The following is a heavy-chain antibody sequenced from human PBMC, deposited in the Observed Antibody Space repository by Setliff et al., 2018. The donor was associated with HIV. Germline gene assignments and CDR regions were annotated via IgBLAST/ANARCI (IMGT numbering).Heavy chain of an antibody. CDR1: GGSIRSSSYY. J-gene: IGHJ1*01. CDR3: ARQYGAVKSVVTVVAKYFPH. V-gene: IGHV4-39*01. D-gene: IGHD2-21*02. CDR2: IYYRGST. Sequence: PSETLSLTCNVSGGSIRSSSYYWGWIRQPPGKGLEWIGSIYYRGSTYYNPSLKSRLTISVDTSKNHFSLKLTPVTAADTAVYYCARQYGAVKSVVTVVAKYFPHWGQGTLVTVSS.